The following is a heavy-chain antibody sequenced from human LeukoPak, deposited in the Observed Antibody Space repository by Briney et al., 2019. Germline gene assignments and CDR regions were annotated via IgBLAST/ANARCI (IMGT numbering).Heavy chain of an antibody. CDR1: GYSFTSYW. D-gene: IGHD3-3*01. CDR3: ARRGGDFWSGYL. J-gene: IGHJ4*02. V-gene: IGHV5-10-1*01. Sequence: PGESLQISCQGSGYSFTSYWISWVRQMPGKGLEWMGRIDPSDSYTNYSPSFQGHVTISADKSISTAYLQWSSLKASDTAMYYCARRGGDFWSGYLWGQGTLVTVSS. CDR2: IDPSDSYT.